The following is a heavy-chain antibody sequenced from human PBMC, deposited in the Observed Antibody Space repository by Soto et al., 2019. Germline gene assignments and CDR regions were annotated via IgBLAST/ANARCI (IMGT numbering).Heavy chain of an antibody. J-gene: IGHJ6*02. CDR3: ARLGGFCSSTNCYYYYGMDV. CDR2: FHYGEST. V-gene: IGHV4-39*02. D-gene: IGHD2-2*01. CDR1: GGSISSGPYS. Sequence: SETLSLTCTVSGGSISSGPYSWGWIRQPPGEGLEWIATFHYGESTHYNPSLESRVTVSVDTSQNHFSLKVSSVTVADTAVYYCARLGGFCSSTNCYYYYGMDVWGQGTTVTVSS.